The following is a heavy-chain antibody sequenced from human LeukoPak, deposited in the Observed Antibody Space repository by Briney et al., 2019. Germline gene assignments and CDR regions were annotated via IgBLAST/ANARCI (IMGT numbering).Heavy chain of an antibody. J-gene: IGHJ5*02. CDR3: ARINSHSDNYYYPWFDP. CDR1: GYTFTSYY. CDR2: INPSGGST. D-gene: IGHD3-16*01. V-gene: IGHV1-46*01. Sequence: ASVKVSCKASGYTFTSYYMHWVRQAPGQGLEWMGIINPSGGSTSYAQKFQGRVTMTRDMSTSTVYMELSSLRSEDTALYHCARINSHSDNYYYPWFDPWGQGTLVTVSS.